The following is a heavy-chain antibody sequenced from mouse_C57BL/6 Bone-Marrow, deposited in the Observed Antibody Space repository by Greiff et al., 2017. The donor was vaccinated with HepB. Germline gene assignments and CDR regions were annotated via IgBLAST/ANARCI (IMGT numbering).Heavy chain of an antibody. V-gene: IGHV1-80*01. CDR2: IYPGDGDT. Sequence: QVQLQQSGAELVKPGASVKISCKASGYAFSSYWMNWVKQRPGKGLEWIGQIYPGDGDTNYNGKFKGKATLTADKSSSTAYMQLSSLTSEDSAVYFCARWGSITYCYFDVWGTGTTVTASS. D-gene: IGHD1-1*01. CDR1: GYAFSSYW. CDR3: ARWGSITYCYFDV. J-gene: IGHJ1*03.